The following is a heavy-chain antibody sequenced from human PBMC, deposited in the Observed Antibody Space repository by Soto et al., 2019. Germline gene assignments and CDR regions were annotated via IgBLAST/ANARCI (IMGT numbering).Heavy chain of an antibody. J-gene: IGHJ6*02. CDR3: ARWGYCSGGSGYSHPLYYDYGMDV. CDR2: INPNSGGT. Sequence: ASVKVSCKASGYTFTGYYMHGVRQAPGQGLEWMGWINPNSGGTNYAQKFQGRVTMTRDTSISTAYMELSRLRSDDTAVYYCARWGYCSGGSGYSHPLYYDYGMDVWGQGTTVTVSS. V-gene: IGHV1-2*02. D-gene: IGHD2-15*01. CDR1: GYTFTGYY.